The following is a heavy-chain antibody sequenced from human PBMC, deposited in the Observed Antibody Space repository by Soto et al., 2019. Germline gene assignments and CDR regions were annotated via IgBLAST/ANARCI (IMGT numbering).Heavy chain of an antibody. CDR1: GGSISSYNYY. J-gene: IGHJ5*02. Sequence: QPQMQESGPGLVKPSETLSLTCSVSGGSISSYNYYWGWIRQPPGKGLEWIGSIYNGGTTSYNASLKSRVTIAVDTSKNQVSLRLTSVSVADTGVYYCARKINGAASKPPESWGQGTLVIVS. CDR2: IYNGGTT. D-gene: IGHD6-25*01. CDR3: ARKINGAASKPPES. V-gene: IGHV4-39*01.